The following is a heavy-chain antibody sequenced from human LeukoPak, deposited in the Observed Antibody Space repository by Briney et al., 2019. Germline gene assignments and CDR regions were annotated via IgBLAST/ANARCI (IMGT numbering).Heavy chain of an antibody. CDR3: ARDQGILGYYYYGMDV. V-gene: IGHV4-59*01. D-gene: IGHD3-3*02. Sequence: PSETLSLTCTVSGGSISSYYWSWIRQPPGKGLEWIGYIYYSGSTNYNPSLKSRVTISVDTSKNQFSLKLSSVTAADTAVYYCARDQGILGYYYYGMDVWGQGTTVTVSS. J-gene: IGHJ6*02. CDR2: IYYSGST. CDR1: GGSISSYY.